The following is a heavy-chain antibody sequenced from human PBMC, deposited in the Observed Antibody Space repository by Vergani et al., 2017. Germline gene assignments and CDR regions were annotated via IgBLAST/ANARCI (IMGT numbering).Heavy chain of an antibody. Sequence: EVQLLESGGGLVQPGGSLRLSCAASGFTFSSYAMSWVRQAPGKGLEWVSAISGSGGSTYYADSVKGRFTISRDNSKNTLYLQMNSLRAEDTALYYCAKDGTMTVRGMDVWGQGTTVTVSS. J-gene: IGHJ6*02. CDR2: ISGSGGST. V-gene: IGHV3-23*01. CDR1: GFTFSSYA. D-gene: IGHD3-22*01. CDR3: AKDGTMTVRGMDV.